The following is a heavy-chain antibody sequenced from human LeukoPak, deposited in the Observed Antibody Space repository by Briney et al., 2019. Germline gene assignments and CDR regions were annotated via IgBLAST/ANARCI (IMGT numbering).Heavy chain of an antibody. J-gene: IGHJ6*03. CDR1: GDSISSSSYY. CDR3: ARGEYSSSWHSGPFNYYYYYMDV. Sequence: SETLSLTCTVSGDSISSSSYYWGWIRQPPGTGLEWIGSIYYSGSTYYNPSLKSRVTISVDTSKNQFSLKLSSVTAAGTAVYYCARGEYSSSWHSGPFNYYYYYMDVWGKGTTVTISS. D-gene: IGHD6-13*01. V-gene: IGHV4-39*07. CDR2: IYYSGST.